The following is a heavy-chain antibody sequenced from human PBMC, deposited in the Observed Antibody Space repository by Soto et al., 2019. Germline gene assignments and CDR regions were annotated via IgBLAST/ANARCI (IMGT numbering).Heavy chain of an antibody. CDR3: ARGFRNGFNV. CDR1: GFTFSGYS. CDR2: ISGPSIYI. Sequence: EVQLVESGGGLVKPGGSQRLSCVASGFTFSGYSINWVRQAPGKGLEWVSYISGPSIYIYYADSVKGRFTISRDNAKSAVCLQMNSLRAEDTAVYYCARGFRNGFNVWGQGTTVSVSS. J-gene: IGHJ6*02. D-gene: IGHD2-8*01. V-gene: IGHV3-21*01.